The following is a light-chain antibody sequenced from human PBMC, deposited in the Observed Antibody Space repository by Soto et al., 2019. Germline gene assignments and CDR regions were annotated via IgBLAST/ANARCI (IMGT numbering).Light chain of an antibody. CDR1: SSNIGNNA. CDR3: AAWDDSLNGFYV. Sequence: QSALTQPPSASGTPGQRLTISCSGSSSNIGNNAVNWYQQFPGTAPKLLIYTNNQRPSGVPYRFSGSKSGTSASLAISGLQYEDEADYYCAAWDDSLNGFYVFGTGTKLTVL. V-gene: IGLV1-44*01. CDR2: TNN. J-gene: IGLJ1*01.